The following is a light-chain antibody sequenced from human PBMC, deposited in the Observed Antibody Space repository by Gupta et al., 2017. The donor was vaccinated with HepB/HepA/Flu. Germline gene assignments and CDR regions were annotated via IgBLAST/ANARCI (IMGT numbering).Light chain of an antibody. CDR2: AAS. J-gene: IGKJ1*01. CDR3: QQSDSTLWT. Sequence: DIQMTQSPSSLSASVGDRVTITCRASQSISSYLNWYQQKPGKAPKLLIYAASSLQSGVPSRFSRSGSGTDFTLTIISLQPEDFATYYCQQSDSTLWTFGQGTNVEIK. V-gene: IGKV1-39*01. CDR1: QSISSY.